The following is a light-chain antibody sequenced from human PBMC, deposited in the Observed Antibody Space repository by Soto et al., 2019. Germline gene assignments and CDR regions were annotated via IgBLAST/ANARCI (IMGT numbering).Light chain of an antibody. CDR2: GAS. V-gene: IGKV3-15*01. J-gene: IGKJ4*01. CDR3: QQYNNWPLT. CDR1: QSISSN. Sequence: ETVMTQSPATLSVSPGERATLSCRASQSISSNLAWYQQKPGQAPRLLIYGASTRATGIPAMFTGSGSGTEFTLTISSLQSEDFAVYYCQQYNNWPLTFGGGTKVDTK.